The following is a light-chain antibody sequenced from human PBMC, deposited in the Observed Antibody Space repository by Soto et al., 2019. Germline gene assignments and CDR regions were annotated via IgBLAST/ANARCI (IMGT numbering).Light chain of an antibody. CDR1: SSNIGINA. Sequence: QSVLTQPPSTSGTPGQRGTISCSGSSSNIGINAVNWYQQLPGTAPKLLIYSNNQRPSGVPDRFSGSKSGTSASLAISGLQSEDEADYYCAVWDDSLNGVVFGGWTKLTFL. CDR3: AVWDDSLNGVV. V-gene: IGLV1-44*01. J-gene: IGLJ3*02. CDR2: SNN.